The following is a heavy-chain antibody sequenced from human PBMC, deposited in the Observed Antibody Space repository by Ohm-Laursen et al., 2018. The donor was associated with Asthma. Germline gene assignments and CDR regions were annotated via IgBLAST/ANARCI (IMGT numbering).Heavy chain of an antibody. CDR3: AKEITTVNFYYGMDV. Sequence: GSLRLSCAASGFTVGSDYMTWVRQAPGKGLEWVSAIYSGGTTYYADSVRGRFTISRDNSKNTLYLQMNSLRAEDTAVYYCAKEITTVNFYYGMDVWGQGTTVTVSS. CDR1: GFTVGSDY. CDR2: IYSGGTT. J-gene: IGHJ6*02. D-gene: IGHD4-17*01. V-gene: IGHV3-53*01.